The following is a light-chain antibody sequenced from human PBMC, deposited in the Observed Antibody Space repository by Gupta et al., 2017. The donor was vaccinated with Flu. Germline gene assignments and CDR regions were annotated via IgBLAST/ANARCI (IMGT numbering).Light chain of an antibody. J-gene: IGKJ1*01. V-gene: IGKV1-33*01. Sequence: PSSLSASVGDRVTITCQASQDISSHINWYQQIAGKAPKLLIYHASNLEAGVPSRFSGGGSGAQFTLTISTLQPEDIATYYCQQYDSLPWTFGQGTKVEIE. CDR1: QDISSH. CDR2: HAS. CDR3: QQYDSLPWT.